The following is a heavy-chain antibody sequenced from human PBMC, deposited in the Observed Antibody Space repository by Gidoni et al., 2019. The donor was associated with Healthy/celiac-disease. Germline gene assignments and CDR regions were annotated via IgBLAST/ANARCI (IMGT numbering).Heavy chain of an antibody. CDR1: GGTFTSYA. CDR3: ASTADSSGYYYYFDY. V-gene: IGHV1-69*01. J-gene: IGHJ4*02. CDR2: IIPIFGTA. Sequence: QVQLVQSGAEVQKPGSSVKVSCKASGGTFTSYAISWVRQAPGQGLEWMGGIIPIFGTANYAQKFQGRVTITADESTSTAYMELSSLRSEDTAVYYCASTADSSGYYYYFDYWGQGTLVTVSS. D-gene: IGHD3-22*01.